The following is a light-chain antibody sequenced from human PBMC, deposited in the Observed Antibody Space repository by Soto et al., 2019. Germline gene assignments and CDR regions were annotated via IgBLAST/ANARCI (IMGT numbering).Light chain of an antibody. CDR1: QSVSSNY. J-gene: IGKJ4*01. V-gene: IGKV3-20*01. CDR3: QQYGSAPLT. Sequence: EIVLTQSPGTLSLSPGERATLSCRASQSVSSNYLAWYQQKSGQAPRLLIYDASSRATSIPDRFSGSGSGTHFTLTISRLESEDFAEYYFQQYGSAPLTIGGGTKVKIK. CDR2: DAS.